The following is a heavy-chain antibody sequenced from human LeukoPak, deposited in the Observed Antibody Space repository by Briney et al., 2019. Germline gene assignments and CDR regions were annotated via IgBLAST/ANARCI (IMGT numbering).Heavy chain of an antibody. Sequence: GGSLRLSFAASGFTFSSYAMSWVRQAPGKGLEWVSDISGSGASTYYADSVKGRFTISRHNSKNTLYLQMNSLRAEDTAVYYCARRSGIAVAGAFDYWGQGTLVTVSS. CDR2: ISGSGAST. CDR3: ARRSGIAVAGAFDY. CDR1: GFTFSSYA. V-gene: IGHV3-23*01. J-gene: IGHJ4*02. D-gene: IGHD6-19*01.